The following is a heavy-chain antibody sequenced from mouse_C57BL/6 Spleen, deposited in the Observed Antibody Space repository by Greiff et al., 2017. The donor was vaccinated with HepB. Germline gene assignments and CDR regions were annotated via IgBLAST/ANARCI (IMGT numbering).Heavy chain of an antibody. Sequence: EVMLVESGGGLVQPGGSLSLSCAASGFTFTDYYMSWVRQPPGKALEWLGFIRNKANGYTTEYSASVKGRFTISRDNSQSILYLQMNALRAEDSATYYCARYGYRAYFDYWGQGTTLTVSS. J-gene: IGHJ2*01. V-gene: IGHV7-3*01. D-gene: IGHD2-2*01. CDR1: GFTFTDYY. CDR2: IRNKANGYTT. CDR3: ARYGYRAYFDY.